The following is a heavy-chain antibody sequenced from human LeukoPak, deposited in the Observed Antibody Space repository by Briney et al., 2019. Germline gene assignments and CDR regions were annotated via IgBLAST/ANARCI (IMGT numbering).Heavy chain of an antibody. D-gene: IGHD5-12*01. J-gene: IGHJ4*02. CDR2: ISGSGGST. V-gene: IGHV3-23*01. Sequence: GGSLRLSCAASGFTFSSYAMSWVRQAPGKGLEWVSAISGSGGSTYYADSVKGRFTISRDNSKNTLYLQMNSLRAEDTAVYYCAKGSGGYSGYDHFDYWGQGTLSPSPQ. CDR1: GFTFSSYA. CDR3: AKGSGGYSGYDHFDY.